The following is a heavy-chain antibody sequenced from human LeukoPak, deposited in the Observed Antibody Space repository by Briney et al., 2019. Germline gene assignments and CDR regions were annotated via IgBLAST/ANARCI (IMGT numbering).Heavy chain of an antibody. CDR1: GYTLTELS. CDR3: ATVSRGYSGYDLASYYFDY. J-gene: IGHJ4*02. V-gene: IGHV1-24*01. Sequence: ASVKVSCKVSGYTLTELSIHWVRQAPGKGLEWMGGFDPEEGETINAQKFQGRVTMTEDTSTDTAYMELSSLRSEDTAVYYCATVSRGYSGYDLASYYFDYWGQGTLVTVSS. D-gene: IGHD5-12*01. CDR2: FDPEEGET.